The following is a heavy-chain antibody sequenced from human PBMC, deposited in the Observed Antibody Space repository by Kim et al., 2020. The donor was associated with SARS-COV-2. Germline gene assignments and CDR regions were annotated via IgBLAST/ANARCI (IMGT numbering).Heavy chain of an antibody. CDR2: INPSGGST. D-gene: IGHD2-2*01. J-gene: IGHJ4*02. Sequence: ASVKVSCKASGYTFTTYYMYWVRQAPGQGLEWMGIINPSGGSTSYAQKFQGRVTMTRDTSTSTVYMELSSLRSEDTAMYYCARDFVLVPAAMGLDYWGQGTLVTVSS. V-gene: IGHV1-46*01. CDR1: GYTFTTYY. CDR3: ARDFVLVPAAMGLDY.